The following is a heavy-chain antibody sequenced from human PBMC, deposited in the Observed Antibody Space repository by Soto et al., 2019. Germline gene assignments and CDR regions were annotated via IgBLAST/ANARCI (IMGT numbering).Heavy chain of an antibody. D-gene: IGHD3-16*02. V-gene: IGHV3-23*01. CDR2: ISGSGGST. CDR1: GFTFSSYA. J-gene: IGHJ3*02. CDR3: AKDTVAGGVIGAFDS. Sequence: GGSLRLSCAASGFTFSSYAMSWVRQAPGKGLEWVSAISGSGGSTYYADSVKGRFTISRDNSKNTLYLQMNSLRAEDTAVYYCAKDTVAGGVIGAFDSWGQGTMVTVSS.